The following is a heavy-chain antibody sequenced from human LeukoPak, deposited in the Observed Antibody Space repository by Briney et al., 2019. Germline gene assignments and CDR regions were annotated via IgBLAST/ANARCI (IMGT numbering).Heavy chain of an antibody. CDR3: TTDLGGSGSYYNAYFDY. CDR1: GFTFSNAW. Sequence: GGSLRLSCAASGFTFSNAWMSWVRQAPGKGLEWVGRIKSKTDGGTTDYAAPVKGRFTISRDDSKNTLYLQMNSLKTEDTAVYYCTTDLGGSGSYYNAYFDYWGQETLVTVSS. D-gene: IGHD3-10*01. J-gene: IGHJ4*02. V-gene: IGHV3-15*01. CDR2: IKSKTDGGTT.